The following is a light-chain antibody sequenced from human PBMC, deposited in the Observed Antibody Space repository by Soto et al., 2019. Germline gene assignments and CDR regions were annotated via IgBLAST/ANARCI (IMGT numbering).Light chain of an antibody. Sequence: QSALTQPASVSGSPGQSITISCTGTSSDVGGYNYVSWYQQHPPKAPKLMIYEVINRPSGVSNRFSGSKSGNTASLTISGLQAEDEADYYCSSYTTTDTYVFGTGTKLTVL. J-gene: IGLJ1*01. V-gene: IGLV2-14*01. CDR3: SSYTTTDTYV. CDR1: SSDVGGYNY. CDR2: EVI.